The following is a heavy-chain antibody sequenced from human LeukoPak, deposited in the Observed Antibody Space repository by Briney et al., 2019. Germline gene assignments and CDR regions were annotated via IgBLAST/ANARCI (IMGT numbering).Heavy chain of an antibody. V-gene: IGHV4-4*07. CDR3: ARDHYDFWSGSEYYFDY. D-gene: IGHD3-3*01. CDR1: GGSISSYY. CDR2: IYTSGST. Sequence: SETLSLTCTVSGGSISSYYWNWIRQPAGKGLEWIGRIYTSGSTNYNPSLKSRVTISVDTSKNQFSLKLSSVTAADTAVYYCARDHYDFWSGSEYYFDYWGQGTLVTVSS. J-gene: IGHJ4*02.